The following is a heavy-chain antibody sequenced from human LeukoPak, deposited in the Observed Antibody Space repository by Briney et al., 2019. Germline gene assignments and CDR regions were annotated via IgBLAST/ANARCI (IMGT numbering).Heavy chain of an antibody. CDR2: ISDSSTYI. Sequence: SGGSLRLSCAASGFTFSTFILHWVRQAPGKGLEWVSSISDSSTYIYYADSVKGRFTISRDDANSSLYLQMNSLRVEDTAVYFCARDPQYFLDSSGFDYWGQGSLVAVSS. D-gene: IGHD3-22*01. V-gene: IGHV3-21*01. CDR1: GFTFSTFI. J-gene: IGHJ4*02. CDR3: ARDPQYFLDSSGFDY.